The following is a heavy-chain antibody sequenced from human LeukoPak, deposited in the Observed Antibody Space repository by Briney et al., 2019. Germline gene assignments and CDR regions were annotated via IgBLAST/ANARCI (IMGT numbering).Heavy chain of an antibody. V-gene: IGHV1-18*01. CDR3: ARSPPFTIFGVVNGGWFDP. CDR2: ISAYNGNT. Sequence: ASVKVSCKASGYTFTIYGISWVRQAPGQGLEWMGWISAYNGNTNYAQKLQGRVTMTTDTSTSTAYMELRSLRSDDTAVYYCARSPPFTIFGVVNGGWFDPWGQGTLVTVSS. J-gene: IGHJ5*02. CDR1: GYTFTIYG. D-gene: IGHD3-3*01.